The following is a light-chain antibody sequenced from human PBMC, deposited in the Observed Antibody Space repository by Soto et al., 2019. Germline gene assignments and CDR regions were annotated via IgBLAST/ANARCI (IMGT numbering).Light chain of an antibody. CDR3: CSYAGSSDV. V-gene: IGLV2-23*01. CDR2: EGS. J-gene: IGLJ1*01. CDR1: SFDVGFYDL. Sequence: QSALTQPASVSGSPGQSITISCTGTSFDVGFYDLVSWYQQHPGQAPKLVIFEGSKRPSGISNRFSGSKSGNTASLTISGLQAEDEADYYCCSYAGSSDVFGTGTKVTVL.